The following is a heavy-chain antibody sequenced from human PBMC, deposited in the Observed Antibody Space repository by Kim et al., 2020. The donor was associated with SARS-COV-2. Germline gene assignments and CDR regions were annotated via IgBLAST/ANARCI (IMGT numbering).Heavy chain of an antibody. V-gene: IGHV3-30*18. Sequence: GGSLRLSCAASGFTFSSYGMHWVRQAPGKGLEWVAVISYDGSNKYYADSVKGRFTISRDNSKNTLYLQMNSLRAEDTAVYYCAKDQGPSTVTTLEMAYWGQGTLVTVSS. D-gene: IGHD4-4*01. J-gene: IGHJ4*02. CDR3: AKDQGPSTVTTLEMAY. CDR2: ISYDGSNK. CDR1: GFTFSSYG.